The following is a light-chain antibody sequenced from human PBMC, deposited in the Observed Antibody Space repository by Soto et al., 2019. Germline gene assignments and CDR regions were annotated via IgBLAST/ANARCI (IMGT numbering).Light chain of an antibody. CDR1: SSDVGGYNY. Sequence: VLTQAPSASGSPGESVAISCTGTSSDVGGYNYVSWYQQHPGKAPKLMSYEVNKRHSGVPDRFSVSKSGNTASLTVSGLQAEDEADYYCSSYAGSSNVFGTGTKVTVL. V-gene: IGLV2-8*01. CDR3: SSYAGSSNV. J-gene: IGLJ1*01. CDR2: EVN.